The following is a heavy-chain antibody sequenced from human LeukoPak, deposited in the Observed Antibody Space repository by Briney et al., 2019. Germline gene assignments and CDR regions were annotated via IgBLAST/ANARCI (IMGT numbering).Heavy chain of an antibody. CDR3: ARHVGTALYGQYYFDY. CDR1: GGSLSSSTYY. D-gene: IGHD4-17*01. CDR2: ISYSEST. V-gene: IGHV4-39*01. J-gene: IGHJ4*02. Sequence: SDTLSLTCTVSGGSLSSSTYYWGWIRQPPGKALEWIASISYSESTYYSPSLKRRVTISLRTSKNHFSLKLNSVTAADTAVYYCARHVGTALYGQYYFDYWGQGTLVTVSS.